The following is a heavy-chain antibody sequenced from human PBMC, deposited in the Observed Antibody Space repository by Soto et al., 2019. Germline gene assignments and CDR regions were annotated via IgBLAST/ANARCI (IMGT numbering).Heavy chain of an antibody. D-gene: IGHD3-10*01. Sequence: ASVQGSCQASRYTFTRYDINWVRQATVQGLEWMGWMNPNSGNTGYAQKFQGRVTMPRKTSIRTAYMELRSLRSEATAVYYCPRTSPVWFGENGRRAWGVWFDPRGQGTLVPVSS. CDR1: RYTFTRYD. CDR2: MNPNSGNT. V-gene: IGHV1-8*01. CDR3: PRTSPVWFGENGRRAWGVWFDP. J-gene: IGHJ5*02.